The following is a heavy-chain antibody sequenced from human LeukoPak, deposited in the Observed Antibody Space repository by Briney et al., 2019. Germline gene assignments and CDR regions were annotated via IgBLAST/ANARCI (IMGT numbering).Heavy chain of an antibody. J-gene: IGHJ3*02. D-gene: IGHD5-12*01. CDR1: GFTFSSYA. V-gene: IGHV3-23*01. CDR2: ISGSGGST. Sequence: PGGSLRLSCAASGFTFSSYAMSWVRQAPGKGLEWVSAISGSGGSTYYADSVKGRFTISRDNSKNTLYLQMNGLRAEDTAVYYCAKDLYSGYDSRAFDIWGQGTMVTVSS. CDR3: AKDLYSGYDSRAFDI.